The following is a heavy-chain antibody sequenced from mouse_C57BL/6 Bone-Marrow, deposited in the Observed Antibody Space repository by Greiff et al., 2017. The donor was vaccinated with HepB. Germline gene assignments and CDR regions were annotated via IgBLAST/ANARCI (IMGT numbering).Heavy chain of an antibody. D-gene: IGHD2-1*01. CDR3: AREGIYYGNYGYFDV. CDR1: GYAFTNYL. Sequence: VQLQQSGAELVRPGTSVKVSCKASGYAFTNYLIEWVKQRPGQGLEWIGVINPGSGGTNYNEKFKGKATLTADKASSTAYMQLSSRTSEDSAVYFCAREGIYYGNYGYFDVWGTGTTVTVSS. CDR2: INPGSGGT. J-gene: IGHJ1*03. V-gene: IGHV1-54*01.